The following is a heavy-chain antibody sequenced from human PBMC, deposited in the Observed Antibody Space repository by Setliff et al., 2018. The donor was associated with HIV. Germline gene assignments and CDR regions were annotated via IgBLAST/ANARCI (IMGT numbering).Heavy chain of an antibody. Sequence: SETLSLTCTVSGGSVSTSSYSWGWIRQPPEEGLEWIGTIYHTGKTYYNSSLNSRVTIAVDTSKDQFSLNLSTVTPADTGVYYGARGGGGSWLLYYGMDVWGQGTTVTVSS. V-gene: IGHV4-39*01. CDR1: GGSVSTSSYS. CDR2: IYHTGKT. CDR3: ARGGGGSWLLYYGMDV. J-gene: IGHJ6*02. D-gene: IGHD6-13*01.